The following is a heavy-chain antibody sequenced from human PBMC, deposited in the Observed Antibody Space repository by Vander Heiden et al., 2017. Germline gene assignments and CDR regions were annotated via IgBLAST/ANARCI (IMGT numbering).Heavy chain of an antibody. CDR1: GYTFTSYY. V-gene: IGHV1-46*01. CDR2: INPSGGST. D-gene: IGHD3-3*01. Sequence: QVQLVQSGAEVKKPGASVKVSCKASGYTFTSYYMHWVRQAPGQGLEWMGIINPSGGSTSYAQKFQGRVTMTRDTSTSTVYMELSSLRSEDTAVYYCASPGGDFWSGYYDKTYYYYGMDVWGQGTTVTVSS. CDR3: ASPGGDFWSGYYDKTYYYYGMDV. J-gene: IGHJ6*02.